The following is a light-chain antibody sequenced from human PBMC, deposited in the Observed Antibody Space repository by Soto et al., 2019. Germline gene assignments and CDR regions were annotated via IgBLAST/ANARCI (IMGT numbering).Light chain of an antibody. V-gene: IGLV2-14*01. CDR2: DVS. Sequence: QSALTQPASVSGSPGQSITISCTGTSSDIGGYNYVSWYQQHPGKAPNLMIYDVSNRPSGVSSRFSGSKSGNTASLTIAGLQAEDEADYYCSSYASSRDVVFGGGTKVTVL. J-gene: IGLJ2*01. CDR1: SSDIGGYNY. CDR3: SSYASSRDVV.